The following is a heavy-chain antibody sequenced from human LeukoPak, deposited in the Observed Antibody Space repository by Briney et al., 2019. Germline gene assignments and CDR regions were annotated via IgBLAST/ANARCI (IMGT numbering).Heavy chain of an antibody. Sequence: PGRSLRLSCAASGFTFSSYWMHWVRQAPGKGLVWVSRINSDGTSRTYADSVKGRFTISRDNAKNTLYLQMNSLRAEDTAVYYCARELAAAGERAFDIWGQGTVVTVSS. D-gene: IGHD6-13*01. V-gene: IGHV3-74*01. CDR1: GFTFSSYW. CDR2: INSDGTSR. CDR3: ARELAAAGERAFDI. J-gene: IGHJ3*02.